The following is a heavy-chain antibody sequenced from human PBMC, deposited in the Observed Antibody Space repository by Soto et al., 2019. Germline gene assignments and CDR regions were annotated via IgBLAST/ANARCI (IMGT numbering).Heavy chain of an antibody. J-gene: IGHJ5*02. Sequence: EVQLLESGGGLIQPGGSLRLSCADSGFTFSDYAMAWVRQAPGKGLEWVSGISDSGITTRYADSVKGRCTISRDNSKNILFLQMRSLRAADTGVYYCARDARRTGIVGQWVAWGQGTLVTVSS. CDR2: ISDSGITT. D-gene: IGHD1-26*01. CDR1: GFTFSDYA. CDR3: ARDARRTGIVGQWVA. V-gene: IGHV3-23*01.